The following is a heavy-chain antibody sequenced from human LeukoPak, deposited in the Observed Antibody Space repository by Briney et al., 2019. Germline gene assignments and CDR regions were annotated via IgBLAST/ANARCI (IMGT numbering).Heavy chain of an antibody. Sequence: SETLSLTCTVSDGSISSSSYYWGWIRQPPGKGLEWIGYIYSSGGTNYNPSLKSRVTISEDTSKNQFSLKLSSVTAADTAVYYCARHAKPVSGWFDPWGQGTLVTVSS. D-gene: IGHD6-19*01. CDR3: ARHAKPVSGWFDP. CDR1: DGSISSSSYY. J-gene: IGHJ5*02. CDR2: IYSSGGT. V-gene: IGHV4-61*05.